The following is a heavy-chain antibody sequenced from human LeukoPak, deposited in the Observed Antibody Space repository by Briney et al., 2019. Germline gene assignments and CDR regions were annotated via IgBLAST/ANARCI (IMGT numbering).Heavy chain of an antibody. Sequence: ASVKVSCKASGYTFTSYAITWVRQAPGQGLEWMGWISVYSGITNYAQKLQGGVTMTTDTSTSTAYMELRGLRSDDTAVYYCARRFQQVVNYNYYYGMDVWGQGTTVTVSS. J-gene: IGHJ6*02. CDR3: ARRFQQVVNYNYYYGMDV. D-gene: IGHD6-13*01. CDR2: ISVYSGIT. V-gene: IGHV1-18*01. CDR1: GYTFTSYA.